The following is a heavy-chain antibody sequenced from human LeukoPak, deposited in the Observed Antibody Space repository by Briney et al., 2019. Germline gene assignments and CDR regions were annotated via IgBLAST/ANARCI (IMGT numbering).Heavy chain of an antibody. V-gene: IGHV3-48*01. CDR1: GFTFSSYS. J-gene: IGHJ4*02. CDR3: ARDQPYSYGLNPDY. Sequence: LGGSLRLSCAASGFTFSSYSMNWVRQAPGKGLEWVSYISSSSSTIYYADSVKGRFTISRDNAKNSLYLQMNSLRAEDTAVYYCARDQPYSYGLNPDYWGQGTLVTVSS. CDR2: ISSSSSTI. D-gene: IGHD5-18*01.